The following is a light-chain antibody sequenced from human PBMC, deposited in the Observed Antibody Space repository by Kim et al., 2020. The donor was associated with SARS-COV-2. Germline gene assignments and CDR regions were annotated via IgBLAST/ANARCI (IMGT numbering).Light chain of an antibody. CDR3: QAWDSSTEV. J-gene: IGLJ3*02. Sequence: SYELTQPPSVSVSPGQTASITCSGDKLGDKYACWYQQKPGQSPVLVIYQDSTRPSGIPERFSGSNSGNTATLTISGTQAMDEADYYCQAWDSSTEVFGGG. CDR2: QDS. V-gene: IGLV3-1*01. CDR1: KLGDKY.